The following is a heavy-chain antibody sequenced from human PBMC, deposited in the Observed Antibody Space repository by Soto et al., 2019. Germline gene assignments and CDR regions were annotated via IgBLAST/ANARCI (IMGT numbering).Heavy chain of an antibody. CDR3: ARDCRPKGRPSSTSCYGFDY. V-gene: IGHV3-11*01. CDR1: GFTFSDYY. CDR2: ISSSGSTI. Sequence: QVQLVESGGGLVKPGGSLRLSCAASGFTFSDYYMSWIRQAPGKGLEWVSYISSSGSTIYYADSVKGRFTISRDNAKNSLYLQRNSRRAEDTAVYYCARDCRPKGRPSSTSCYGFDYWGQGTLVTVSS. J-gene: IGHJ4*02. D-gene: IGHD2-2*01.